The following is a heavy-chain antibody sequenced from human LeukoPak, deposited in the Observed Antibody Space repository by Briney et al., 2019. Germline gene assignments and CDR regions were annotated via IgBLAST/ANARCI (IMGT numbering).Heavy chain of an antibody. J-gene: IGHJ6*03. D-gene: IGHD6-13*01. CDR3: ARRQQLVRPYYYYYMDV. V-gene: IGHV1-8*01. CDR1: GYTFTSYD. Sequence: GASVKVSCKASGYTFTSYDINWVRQATGQRLDWMGWMNPNSGNTGYAQKFQGRVTMTRNTSISTAYMELSSLRSEDTAVYYCARRQQLVRPYYYYYMDVWGKGTTVTVSS. CDR2: MNPNSGNT.